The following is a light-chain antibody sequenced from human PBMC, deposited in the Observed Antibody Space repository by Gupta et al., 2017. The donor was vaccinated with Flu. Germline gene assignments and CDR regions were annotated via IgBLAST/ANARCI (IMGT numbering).Light chain of an antibody. J-gene: IGKJ2*03. CDR1: QSVSSN. V-gene: IGKV3-15*01. CDR2: GAS. CDR3: QQDNNWPSSS. Sequence: EIVMTQSPATLSVSPGERATLSCRASQSVSSNLAWYQQKPGQAPRLLIYGASTRDTGIPARFSGSGFGKEFTLTISSRQSEDFAVYYCQQDNNWPSSSFGQGTKLEIK.